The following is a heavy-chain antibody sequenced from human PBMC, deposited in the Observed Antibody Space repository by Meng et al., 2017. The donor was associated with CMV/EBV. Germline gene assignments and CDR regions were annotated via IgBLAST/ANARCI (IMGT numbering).Heavy chain of an antibody. CDR3: ARVLDTAMVTASFDY. CDR2: IYYSGST. V-gene: IGHV4-39*07. Sequence: QFLLQESGPGLLNPSGTLSLTCTCPGGSISSSSYYWGWIRQPPGKGLEWIGSIYYSGSTYYNPSLKSRVTISVDTSKNQFSLKLSSVTAADTAVYYCARVLDTAMVTASFDYWGQGTLVTVSS. J-gene: IGHJ4*02. CDR1: GGSISSSSYY. D-gene: IGHD5-18*01.